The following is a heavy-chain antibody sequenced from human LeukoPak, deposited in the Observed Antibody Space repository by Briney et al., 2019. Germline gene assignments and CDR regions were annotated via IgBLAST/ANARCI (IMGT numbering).Heavy chain of an antibody. V-gene: IGHV3-23*01. D-gene: IGHD3-22*01. CDR3: AKVINSGYYYYFDY. J-gene: IGHJ4*02. Sequence: HPGGSLRLSCAASGFNFNNYAMSWVRQAPWKGLEWVSAISGSGTSTYYVDSVKGRFTISRDNSKNTLYMQMNSLRAEDTAVYYCAKVINSGYYYYFDYWGQGTLVTVSS. CDR1: GFNFNNYA. CDR2: ISGSGTST.